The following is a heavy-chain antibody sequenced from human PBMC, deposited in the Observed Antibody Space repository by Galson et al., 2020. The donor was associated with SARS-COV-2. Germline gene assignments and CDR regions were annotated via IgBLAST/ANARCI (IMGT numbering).Heavy chain of an antibody. CDR2: IIPIFGTA. CDR3: ARELIAADSYYYYYYMDV. D-gene: IGHD6-13*01. Sequence: SVKVSCKASGGTFSSYAINWVRQAPGQGLEWMGGIIPIFGTANYAQKFQGRVTITADKSTSTAYMELSSLRSEDTAVYYCARELIAADSYYYYYYMDVWGKGTTVTVSS. V-gene: IGHV1-69*06. J-gene: IGHJ6*03. CDR1: GGTFSSYA.